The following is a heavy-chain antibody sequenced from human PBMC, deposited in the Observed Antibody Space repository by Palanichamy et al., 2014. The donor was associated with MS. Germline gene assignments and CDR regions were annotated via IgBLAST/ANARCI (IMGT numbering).Heavy chain of an antibody. CDR1: GVSIDSGGYY. J-gene: IGHJ4*02. D-gene: IGHD3-16*01. CDR3: ARVDHDFVWGSHFDY. CDR2: IYCSGST. Sequence: QVQLQESGPGLVRPSQTLSLTCTVSGVSIDSGGYYWGWIRQHPGKGLEWIGYIYCSGSTYYNPSLMSRLSISVDTSKNQFSLKLRSVTAADTAVYYCARVDHDFVWGSHFDYWGQGTLVTVSS. V-gene: IGHV4-31*03.